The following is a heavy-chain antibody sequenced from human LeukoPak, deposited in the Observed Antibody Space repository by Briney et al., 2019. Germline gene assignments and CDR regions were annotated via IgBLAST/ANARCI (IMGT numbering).Heavy chain of an antibody. Sequence: SETLSLTCTVSGGSISSGDYYWSWIRQPPGKGLEWIGYIYYSGSTYYNPSLKSRVTISVDTSKNQFSLKLSSVTAADTAVYYCARQQRGYTYGFDYWGQGTLVTVSS. D-gene: IGHD5-18*01. CDR2: IYYSGST. CDR3: ARQQRGYTYGFDY. J-gene: IGHJ4*02. V-gene: IGHV4-30-4*02. CDR1: GGSISSGDYY.